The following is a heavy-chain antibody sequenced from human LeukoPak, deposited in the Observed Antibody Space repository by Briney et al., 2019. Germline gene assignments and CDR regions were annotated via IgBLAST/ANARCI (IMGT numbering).Heavy chain of an antibody. D-gene: IGHD1-14*01. V-gene: IGHV4-59*01. Sequence: PSETLSLTCTVSVGSISGYYWSWIRQPPGKGLEWIGYIYSSGSTNYSPSLKSRVTISEDTSKNQFSLNLTSVTAADTAVYYCARILAATAGSMDVWGRGTTVTVSS. CDR3: ARILAATAGSMDV. CDR2: IYSSGST. CDR1: VGSISGYY. J-gene: IGHJ6*03.